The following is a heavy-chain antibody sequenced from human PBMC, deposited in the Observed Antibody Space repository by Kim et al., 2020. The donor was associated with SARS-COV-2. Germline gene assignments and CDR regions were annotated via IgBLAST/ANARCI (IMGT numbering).Heavy chain of an antibody. J-gene: IGHJ5*02. CDR1: GGTFSSYA. D-gene: IGHD3-3*01. CDR3: ARGPLGRYDFWSGYYKSVWDNWFDP. V-gene: IGHV1-69*13. Sequence: SVKVSCKASGGTFSSYAISWVRQAPGQGLEWMGGIIPIFGTANYTQKFQGRVTITADESTSTAYMELSSLRSEDTAVYYCARGPLGRYDFWSGYYKSVWDNWFDPWGQGTLVTVSS. CDR2: IIPIFGTA.